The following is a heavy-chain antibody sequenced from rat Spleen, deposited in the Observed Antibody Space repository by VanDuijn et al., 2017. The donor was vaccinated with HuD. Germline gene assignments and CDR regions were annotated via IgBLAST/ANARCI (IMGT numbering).Heavy chain of an antibody. J-gene: IGHJ4*01. CDR3: ATDGYYDGTYFSVYVMDA. D-gene: IGHD1-12*02. Sequence: EVQLVESGGGLVQPGRSLKLSCAASGFTFSNYGMAWVRQAPTKGLEWVASISPSGAITNYRDSGKGRFTISRDKAKSTLYLQMDSLRSEDTATYYCATDGYYDGTYFSVYVMDARGQGASVTVSS. V-gene: IGHV5-19*01. CDR2: ISPSGAIT. CDR1: GFTFSNYG.